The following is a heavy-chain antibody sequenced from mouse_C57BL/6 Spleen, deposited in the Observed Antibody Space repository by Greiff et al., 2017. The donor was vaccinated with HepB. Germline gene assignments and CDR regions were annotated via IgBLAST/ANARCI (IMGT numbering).Heavy chain of an antibody. Sequence: EVKVVESEGGLVQPGSSMKLSCTASGFTFSDYYMAWVRQVPEKGLEWVANINYDGSSTYYLDSLKSRFIISRDNAKNILYLQMSSLKSEDTATYYCASIYDGYYGYFDYWGQGTTLTVSS. CDR3: ASIYDGYYGYFDY. J-gene: IGHJ2*01. CDR2: INYDGSST. V-gene: IGHV5-16*01. D-gene: IGHD2-3*01. CDR1: GFTFSDYY.